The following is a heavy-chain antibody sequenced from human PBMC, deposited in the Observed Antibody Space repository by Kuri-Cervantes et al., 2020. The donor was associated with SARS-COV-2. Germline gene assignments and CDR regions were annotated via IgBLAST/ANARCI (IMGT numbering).Heavy chain of an antibody. Sequence: GESLKISCAASGFTFSSYDIHWVRQAPGKGLEWVAVISYDGSNKYYADSVKGRFTISRDNSKNTLYLQMNSLRAEDTAVYYCARDAYSSSWYYYYYGMDVWGQGTTVTVSS. D-gene: IGHD6-13*01. V-gene: IGHV3-30-3*01. J-gene: IGHJ6*02. CDR3: ARDAYSSSWYYYYYGMDV. CDR2: ISYDGSNK. CDR1: GFTFSSYD.